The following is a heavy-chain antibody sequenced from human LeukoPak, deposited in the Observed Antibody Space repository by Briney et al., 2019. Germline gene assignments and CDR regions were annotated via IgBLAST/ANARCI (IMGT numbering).Heavy chain of an antibody. CDR3: ARKKGTSGSFDI. D-gene: IGHD3-22*01. J-gene: IGHJ3*02. Sequence: GSSVKVSCKASGGTFSTSAISWLRQAPGQGFEWVRGIIPIFDTTRYAQKFQGRVTITAAESTSTFYMELSSLRSDDTAMYFCARKKGTSGSFDIWGQGTMVTVSS. V-gene: IGHV1-69*01. CDR2: IIPIFDTT. CDR1: GGTFSTSA.